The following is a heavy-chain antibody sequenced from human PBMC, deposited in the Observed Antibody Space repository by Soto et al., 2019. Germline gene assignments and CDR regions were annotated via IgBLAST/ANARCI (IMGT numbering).Heavy chain of an antibody. D-gene: IGHD6-19*01. CDR1: GFTFSGYW. J-gene: IGHJ4*02. Sequence: PGGSLRLSCAASGFTFSGYWMHWVRQAPGKGLVWVSRINSDGSSTTYADSVKGRFTISRDNAKNTLYLQMNSLRAKDTAVYYCVRGQKGAVAGPTDYWGQGTLVTVSS. CDR2: INSDGSST. V-gene: IGHV3-74*01. CDR3: VRGQKGAVAGPTDY.